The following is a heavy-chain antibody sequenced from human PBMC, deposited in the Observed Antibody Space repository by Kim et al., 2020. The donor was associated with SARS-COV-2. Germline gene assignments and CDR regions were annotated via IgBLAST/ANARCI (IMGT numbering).Heavy chain of an antibody. CDR3: AREGIRGVIDY. CDR2: INAGNGNT. J-gene: IGHJ4*02. Sequence: ASVKVSCKASGYTFTNYAMHWVRQAPGQRLEWMGWINAGNGNTKYSQKLQGRVTITRDTSASTAYMELSSLRSEDTAVYYCAREGIRGVIDYWGQGTLVTVSS. CDR1: GYTFTNYA. D-gene: IGHD3-10*01. V-gene: IGHV1-3*01.